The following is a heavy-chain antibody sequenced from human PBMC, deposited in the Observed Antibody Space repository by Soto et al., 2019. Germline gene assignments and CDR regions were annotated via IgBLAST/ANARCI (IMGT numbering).Heavy chain of an antibody. D-gene: IGHD3-3*01. CDR1: GFTFSNYA. CDR3: AKDPSRIMVFGVIVDGHRFEP. J-gene: IGHJ5*02. CDR2: IGGGGGTT. V-gene: IGHV3-23*01. Sequence: GGSLRLSCAASGFTFSNYAMSWVRQAPGKGPEWVSSIGGGGGTTFYADSVKGRFTISRDNPKNTLYLQMNSLTAEDTAVYYCAKDPSRIMVFGVIVDGHRFEPWGQGPLVTVSS.